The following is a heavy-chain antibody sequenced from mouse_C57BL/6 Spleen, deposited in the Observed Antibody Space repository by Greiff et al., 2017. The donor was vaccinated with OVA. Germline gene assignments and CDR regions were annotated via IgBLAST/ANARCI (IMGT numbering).Heavy chain of an antibody. CDR2: IYPGNGDT. J-gene: IGHJ2*01. D-gene: IGHD1-1*01. Sequence: QVQLQQSGPELVKPGASVKISCKASGYAFSSSWMNWVKQRPGKGLEWIGRIYPGNGDTNYNGKFKGKATLTADKSSSTAYMQHSSLTSVDSAVYSCAKIRYGSSYRDYWGQGTTLTVSS. CDR1: GYAFSSSW. V-gene: IGHV1-82*01. CDR3: AKIRYGSSYRDY.